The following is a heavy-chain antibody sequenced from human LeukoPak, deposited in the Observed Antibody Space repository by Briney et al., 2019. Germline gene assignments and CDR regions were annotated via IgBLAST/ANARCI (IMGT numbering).Heavy chain of an antibody. CDR2: IYYSGST. CDR3: ARGPSIQLWSDPYYYYGMDV. Sequence: PSQTLSLTCTVSGGSISSSYSDWGWIRQPPGKGLEWIGNIYYSGSTYYSPSLTSRVTVSVDTSENQFSLKLSSVTAADTAVYYCARGPSIQLWSDPYYYYGMDVWGQGTTVTVSS. V-gene: IGHV4-39*07. J-gene: IGHJ6*02. D-gene: IGHD5-18*01. CDR1: GGSISSSYSD.